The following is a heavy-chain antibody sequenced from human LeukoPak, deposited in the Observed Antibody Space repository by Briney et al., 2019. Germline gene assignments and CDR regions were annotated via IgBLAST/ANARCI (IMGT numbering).Heavy chain of an antibody. CDR1: GFTFNNFA. CDR2: ISGSGGST. D-gene: IGHD6-19*01. V-gene: IGHV3-23*01. Sequence: GGSLRLSCAASGFTFNNFAMSWVRQAPGKGLEWVSTISGSGGSTFYADSVKGRFPISRDNSKNTLFLQMDSLRVEDTAIYYCAKAGSSGWSSSGGDYWGQGSLVTVSS. J-gene: IGHJ4*02. CDR3: AKAGSSGWSSSGGDY.